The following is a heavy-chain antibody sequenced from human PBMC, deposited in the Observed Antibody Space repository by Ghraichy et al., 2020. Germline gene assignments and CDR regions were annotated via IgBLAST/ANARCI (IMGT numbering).Heavy chain of an antibody. V-gene: IGHV3-9*01. CDR2: ISWNSGTI. D-gene: IGHD2-2*01. CDR1: GFNFDDYA. Sequence: SLNISCAASGFNFDDYAMHWVRQAPGKGLEWVSGISWNSGTIGYADSVKGRFTISRDNAKNSLYLQMNSLRAEDTALYYCAKDIGASTSCNADYWGQEPWSPSPQ. J-gene: IGHJ4*01. CDR3: AKDIGASTSCNADY.